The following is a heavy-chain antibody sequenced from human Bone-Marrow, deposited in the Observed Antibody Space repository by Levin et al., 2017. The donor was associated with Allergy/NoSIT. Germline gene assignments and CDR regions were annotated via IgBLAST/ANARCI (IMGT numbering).Heavy chain of an antibody. V-gene: IGHV2-5*02. CDR2: IYWDDDK. D-gene: IGHD2-15*01. CDR3: AHRGYCTGGSCYSSGNWFDP. J-gene: IGHJ5*02. Sequence: SGPTLVKPTQTLTLTCAFSGFSLSTNGVGVGWIRQPPGKALEWLALIYWDDDKRYSPSLKNRLTITKDTSKNQVVLTMTNMDPVDTATYYCAHRGYCTGGSCYSSGNWFDPWGQGTLVTVSS. CDR1: GFSLSTNGVG.